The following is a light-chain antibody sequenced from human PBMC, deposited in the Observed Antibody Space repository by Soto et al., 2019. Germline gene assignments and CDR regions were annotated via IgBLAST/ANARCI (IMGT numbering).Light chain of an antibody. CDR2: GNS. V-gene: IGLV1-40*01. CDR1: SSNIGAGYD. CDR3: QSYDSSPSAYVV. J-gene: IGLJ2*01. Sequence: QSVLTQPPSVSGAPGQRVTISCTGSSSNIGAGYDVHWYQQLPGTAPKLLIYGNSNRPSGVPDRFSGSKSGTSASLAITGLQAEDEADYYCQSYDSSPSAYVVFGGGTQLTVL.